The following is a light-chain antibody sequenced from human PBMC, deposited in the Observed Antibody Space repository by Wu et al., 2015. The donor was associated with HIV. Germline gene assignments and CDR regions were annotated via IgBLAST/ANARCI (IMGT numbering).Light chain of an antibody. J-gene: IGKJ5*01. Sequence: EIVMTQSPATLSVSPGERATLSCRASQNIIFNLAWYQQKPGLPPRLLIYSASSRASDIPDRFSGSGSGTEFTLTINSLQSEDFAVYYCQQYNDWLPITFGQGTRVE. V-gene: IGKV3-15*01. CDR3: QQYNDWLPIT. CDR1: QNIIFN. CDR2: SAS.